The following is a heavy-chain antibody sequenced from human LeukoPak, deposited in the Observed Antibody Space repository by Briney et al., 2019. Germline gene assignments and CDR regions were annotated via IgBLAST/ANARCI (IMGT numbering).Heavy chain of an antibody. V-gene: IGHV3-53*01. Sequence: PGGSLKLSCAASGFTVSNNYMTWVRQAPGKGLEWVSVIYSGGRTYYADSVKGRITISRDNSKNTLYLQMSSLRAEDTAVYYCARDLTVGGFGELGYWGQGTLVTVSS. CDR3: ARDLTVGGFGELGY. CDR2: IYSGGRT. J-gene: IGHJ4*02. CDR1: GFTVSNNY. D-gene: IGHD3-10*01.